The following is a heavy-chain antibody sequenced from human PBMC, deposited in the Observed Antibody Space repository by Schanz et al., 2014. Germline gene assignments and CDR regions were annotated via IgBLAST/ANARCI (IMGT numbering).Heavy chain of an antibody. CDR2: ISSSSSYI. CDR3: AKVAPAATYLDS. J-gene: IGHJ4*02. Sequence: EEQLVESGGGSLQPGGSLRLSCTASGFPFSRFSMIWVRQAPGKGLEWVSSISSSSSYISYADSVKGRFTISRDNAKNSLFLQMNSLSAEDTAVYYCAKVAPAATYLDSWGLGTLVTVSS. CDR1: GFPFSRFS. D-gene: IGHD2-2*01. V-gene: IGHV3-21*04.